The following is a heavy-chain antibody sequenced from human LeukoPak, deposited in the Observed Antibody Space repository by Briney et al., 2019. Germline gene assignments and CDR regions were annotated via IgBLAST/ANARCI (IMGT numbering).Heavy chain of an antibody. CDR3: ARFGLSMVQGVIRTNYYYGMDV. J-gene: IGHJ6*02. V-gene: IGHV1-8*01. CDR2: MNPNSGNT. Sequence: GASVKVSCKASGYTFTSYDINWVRQATGQGLEWMGWMNPNSGNTGYAQKFQGRVTMTRNTSISTAYMELSSLRSEDTAVYYCARFGLSMVQGVIRTNYYYGMDVWGQGTTVTVSS. CDR1: GYTFTSYD. D-gene: IGHD3-10*01.